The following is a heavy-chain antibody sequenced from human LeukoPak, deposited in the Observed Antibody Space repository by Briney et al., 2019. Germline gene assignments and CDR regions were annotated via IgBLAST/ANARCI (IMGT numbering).Heavy chain of an antibody. CDR2: IWYDGSNK. CDR3: ARGPSKDYYYYMDV. J-gene: IGHJ6*03. Sequence: GGSLRLSCAASGFTFSSYGMHWVRQAPGKGLEWVAVIWYDGSNKYYADSVKGRFTISRDNSKNTLYLQMNSLRAEDTAVYYCARGPSKDYYYYMDVWGKGTTVTVSS. CDR1: GFTFSSYG. V-gene: IGHV3-33*01.